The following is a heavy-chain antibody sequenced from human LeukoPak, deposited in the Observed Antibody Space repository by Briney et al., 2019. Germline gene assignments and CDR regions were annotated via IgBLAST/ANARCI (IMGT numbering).Heavy chain of an antibody. V-gene: IGHV1-2*02. CDR3: ARDLADTLEGPGN. CDR1: GDTLTELS. CDR2: INPKSGGT. D-gene: IGHD2-15*01. J-gene: IGHJ4*02. Sequence: ASVKVSCKLSGDTLTELSMHWVRQSPGKGLEWMGWINPKSGGTHLVQKFQGRVTMTRDTYTSTAYMELSSLTSDDTAVYFCARDLADTLEGPGNWGQGTLVTVSS.